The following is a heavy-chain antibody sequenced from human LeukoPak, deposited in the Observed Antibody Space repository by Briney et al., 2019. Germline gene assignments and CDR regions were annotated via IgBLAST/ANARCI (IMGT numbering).Heavy chain of an antibody. CDR1: GGSIGRSSYY. CDR2: IYYSGST. J-gene: IGHJ2*01. CDR3: AREELLWGYWYFDL. D-gene: IGHD1-26*01. Sequence: SETLSLTCTVSGGSIGRSSYYWGWVRQPPGKGLEWIGSIYYSGSTYYNPSLKSRVTISVDTSKNQFSLKLSSVTAADTAVYYCAREELLWGYWYFDLWGRGTLVSVSS. V-gene: IGHV4-39*02.